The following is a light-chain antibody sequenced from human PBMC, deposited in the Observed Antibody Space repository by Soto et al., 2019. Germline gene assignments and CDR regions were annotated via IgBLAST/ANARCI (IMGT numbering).Light chain of an antibody. CDR2: EGS. V-gene: IGLV2-23*01. CDR1: SSDVGSYNL. CDR3: CSYAGSSTVV. J-gene: IGLJ2*01. Sequence: QSALTQPASVSGSPGQSITISCTGTSSDVGSYNLVSWYQQHPGKAPKLMIYEGSKRPSGVSNRFSGSKSGNTASLTISGLQAEDEGGYYCCSYAGSSTVVFGGGTKLTVL.